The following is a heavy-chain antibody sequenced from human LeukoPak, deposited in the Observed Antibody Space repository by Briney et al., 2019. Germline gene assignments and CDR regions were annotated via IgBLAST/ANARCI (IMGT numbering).Heavy chain of an antibody. CDR1: GGSISSGGYY. V-gene: IGHV4-31*03. J-gene: IGHJ4*02. CDR3: ARGSEAHSGYYSIFGY. D-gene: IGHD3-22*01. Sequence: PSETLSLTCTVSGGSISSGGYYWSWIRQHPGKGLERIGYTYYSGSTYYNPSLKSRVTISVDTSKNQFSLKLSSVTAADTAAYYCARGSEAHSGYYSIFGYWGQGTLVTVSS. CDR2: TYYSGST.